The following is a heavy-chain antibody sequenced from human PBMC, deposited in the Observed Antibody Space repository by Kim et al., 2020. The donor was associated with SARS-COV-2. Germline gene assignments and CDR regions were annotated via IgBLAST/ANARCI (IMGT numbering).Heavy chain of an antibody. Sequence: GGSLRLSCAASGFTFSSYGMHWVRQAPGKGLEWVAVISYDGSNKYYADSVKGRFTISRDNSKNTLYLQMNSLRAEDTAVYYCAKDHAVVPAAVAEDGGMGVGGRGTTVTVSS. CDR1: GFTFSSYG. J-gene: IGHJ6*02. CDR2: ISYDGSNK. CDR3: AKDHAVVPAAVAEDGGMGV. V-gene: IGHV3-30*18. D-gene: IGHD2-2*01.